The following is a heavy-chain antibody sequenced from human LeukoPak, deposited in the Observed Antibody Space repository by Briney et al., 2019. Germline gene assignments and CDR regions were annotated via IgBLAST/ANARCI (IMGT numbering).Heavy chain of an antibody. Sequence: SETLSLTCTVSDDSISDYYRGWIRQPPGKGLEWIGYFHNSGTSTYNPSLKSRVTISVDTSKNQFSLKVSSVTAADTAVYYCARGPYSSTWSFDYWGQGTRVTVSS. V-gene: IGHV4-59*01. CDR1: DDSISDYY. D-gene: IGHD6-13*01. CDR2: FHNSGTS. J-gene: IGHJ4*02. CDR3: ARGPYSSTWSFDY.